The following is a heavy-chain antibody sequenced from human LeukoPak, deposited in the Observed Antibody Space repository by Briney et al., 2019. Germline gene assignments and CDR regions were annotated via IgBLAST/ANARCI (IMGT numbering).Heavy chain of an antibody. V-gene: IGHV3-74*01. J-gene: IGHJ4*02. CDR2: ISSDGTYT. Sequence: PGGSLRLSCAASGFTFSSHLMHWVRQAPGKGLVWVSRISSDGTYTNYADSVRGRFTISRDNAKNTLYLQMNSLRAEDTAVYYCAREPVYGDYALYDYWGQGTLVTVSS. CDR3: AREPVYGDYALYDY. CDR1: GFTFSSHL. D-gene: IGHD4-17*01.